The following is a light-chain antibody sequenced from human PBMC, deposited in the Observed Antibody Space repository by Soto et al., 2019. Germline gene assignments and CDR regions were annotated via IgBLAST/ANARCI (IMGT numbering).Light chain of an antibody. CDR1: QGMSTK. Sequence: EIVMTQSPATLSVAPGERVTISCRASQGMSTKLAWYQHKPGQAPRLLISGVSTGATGTPARFSGSGSGTEFTLTINSLQSEDCAIYYCQQYHTWPITFGGGTKVEIK. CDR3: QQYHTWPIT. V-gene: IGKV3-15*01. J-gene: IGKJ4*01. CDR2: GVS.